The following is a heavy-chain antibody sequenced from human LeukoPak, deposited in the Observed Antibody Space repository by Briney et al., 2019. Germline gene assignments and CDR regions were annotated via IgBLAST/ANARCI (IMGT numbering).Heavy chain of an antibody. CDR2: IKLDGSEG. Sequence: GGSLRLSCGASGFPLTNSWMTWILRAPEKGLERVADIKLDGSEGYVDSVKGRFTISRDNAKNSVFLQMKSLTVEDTALYYCAKHRWFHFDSWGQGTLVTVSS. V-gene: IGHV3-7*01. J-gene: IGHJ4*02. CDR3: AKHRWFHFDS. D-gene: IGHD3-16*02. CDR1: GFPLTNSW.